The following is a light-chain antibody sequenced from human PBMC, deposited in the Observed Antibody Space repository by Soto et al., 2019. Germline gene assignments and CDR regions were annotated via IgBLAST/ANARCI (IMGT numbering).Light chain of an antibody. CDR2: AAS. Sequence: DIPMTQSPSSVSASVGDRVTITCRASQDISSWLAWYQQKPGNAPKVLIFAASTLQRGVPSRFSGSGSGTDFTLTISSLQPEDFATYFCQQADSFPLTFGGATKV. CDR3: QQADSFPLT. V-gene: IGKV1-12*01. J-gene: IGKJ4*01. CDR1: QDISSW.